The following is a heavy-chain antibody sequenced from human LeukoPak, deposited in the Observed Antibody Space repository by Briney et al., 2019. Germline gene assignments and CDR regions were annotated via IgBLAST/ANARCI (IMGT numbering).Heavy chain of an antibody. CDR3: AKVHSSGWPYYFDY. Sequence: GGSLRLSCAASGFTFSSSAMSWVRQVPGKGLEWVSAISGSGGSTYYADSVKGRFTISRDNSKNTLYLQMNSLRAEDTAVYYCAKVHSSGWPYYFDYWGQGTLVTVSS. J-gene: IGHJ4*02. CDR2: ISGSGGST. CDR1: GFTFSSSA. D-gene: IGHD6-19*01. V-gene: IGHV3-23*01.